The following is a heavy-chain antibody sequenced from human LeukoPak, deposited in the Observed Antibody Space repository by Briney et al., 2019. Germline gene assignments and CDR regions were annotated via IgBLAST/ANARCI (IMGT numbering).Heavy chain of an antibody. D-gene: IGHD2-21*02. J-gene: IGHJ2*01. Sequence: SETLSLTCTVSGGSISSYYWSWIRQPPGKGLEWIGYIYYSGSTNYNPSLKSRGTISVDTSNNQFSLKLTSVTAADTAVYYCAKRGRCGDRGDCGYWYFDLWGRGTLVTVSS. CDR2: IYYSGST. V-gene: IGHV4-59*01. CDR1: GGSISSYY. CDR3: AKRGRCGDRGDCGYWYFDL.